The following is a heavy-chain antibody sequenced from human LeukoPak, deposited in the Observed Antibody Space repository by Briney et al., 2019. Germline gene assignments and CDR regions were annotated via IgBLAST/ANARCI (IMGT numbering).Heavy chain of an antibody. D-gene: IGHD3-22*01. CDR1: GFTFSSYA. Sequence: PGGSLRLSCAASGFTFSSYAMSWVRQAPGKGLEWVSAISGSGGSTYYADSVKGRFTISRDNSKNTLYLQMNSLRAEDTAVYYCARVDSSRGYYFDYWGQGTLVTVSS. J-gene: IGHJ4*02. CDR3: ARVDSSRGYYFDY. CDR2: ISGSGGST. V-gene: IGHV3-23*01.